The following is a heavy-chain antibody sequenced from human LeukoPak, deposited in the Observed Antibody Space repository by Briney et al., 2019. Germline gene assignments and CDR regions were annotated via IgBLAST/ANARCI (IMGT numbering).Heavy chain of an antibody. CDR2: FSNSGNT. CDR1: GGSISSYY. J-gene: IGHJ4*02. CDR3: ARYDSSGRTLDF. V-gene: IGHV4-59*01. Sequence: PSETLSLTCTVSGGSISSYYWSWVRRPPGKGLEWIGYFSNSGNTNYNPSLKSRVTISGDTSTNQFFLKLSSVTAADTAVYFCARYDSSGRTLDFWGQGTLVTVSS. D-gene: IGHD3-22*01.